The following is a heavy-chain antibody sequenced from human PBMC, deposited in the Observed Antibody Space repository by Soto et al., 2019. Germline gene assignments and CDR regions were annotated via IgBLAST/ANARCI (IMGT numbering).Heavy chain of an antibody. D-gene: IGHD3-3*01. CDR2: IYYSGST. V-gene: IGHV4-59*01. Sequence: TVSGGSISSYYWSWIRQPPGKGLERIGYIYYSGSTNYNPSLKSRVTISVDTSKNQFSLKLSSVTAADTAVYYCARQLRFLEWLPTHWFDPWGQGTLVTVSS. J-gene: IGHJ5*02. CDR3: ARQLRFLEWLPTHWFDP. CDR1: GGSISSYY.